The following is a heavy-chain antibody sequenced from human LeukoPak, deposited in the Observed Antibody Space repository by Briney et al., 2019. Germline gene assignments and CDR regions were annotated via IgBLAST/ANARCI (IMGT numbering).Heavy chain of an antibody. D-gene: IGHD1-26*01. V-gene: IGHV4-59*01. J-gene: IGHJ4*02. CDR3: ARGSRQEYFDY. Sequence: SETLSLTCTVSGGSISRNYWSWIRQPPGKGLGWIGYIYYSGSANYNPSLESRVTISEDTSKNQFSLKLSSVTAADTAVYYCARGSRQEYFDYWGQGTLVTVSS. CDR1: GGSISRNY. CDR2: IYYSGSA.